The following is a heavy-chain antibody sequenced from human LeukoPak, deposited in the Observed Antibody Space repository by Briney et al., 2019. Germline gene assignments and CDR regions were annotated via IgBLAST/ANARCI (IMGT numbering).Heavy chain of an antibody. D-gene: IGHD3-10*01. CDR2: IYYSGST. J-gene: IGHJ4*02. Sequence: SETLSLTCTVSVGSISSSSYYWGWIRQPPGKGLVCLGSIYYSGSTYNTPSFKSQVIISVDTYKNQFSLKLRSQTAAVTAVYYSARHFTPGPYYGSGSYSLGDYWGQGTLVTVSS. V-gene: IGHV4-39*01. CDR3: ARHFTPGPYYGSGSYSLGDY. CDR1: VGSISSSSYY.